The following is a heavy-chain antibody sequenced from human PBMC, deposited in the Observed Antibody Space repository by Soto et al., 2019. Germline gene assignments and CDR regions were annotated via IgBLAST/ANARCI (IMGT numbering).Heavy chain of an antibody. CDR3: ATDDTTIFFNAFDI. D-gene: IGHD3-3*01. V-gene: IGHV1-3*01. CDR2: INAGNGHT. CDR1: GYTFTSYA. Sequence: ASVKVSCKASGYTFTSYAMHWVRQAPGQRLEWMGWINAGNGHTKYSQKFQGRVTITRDTSASTAYMELSRLTSEDTAVYYCATDDTTIFFNAFDIWGQGTMVTVSS. J-gene: IGHJ3*02.